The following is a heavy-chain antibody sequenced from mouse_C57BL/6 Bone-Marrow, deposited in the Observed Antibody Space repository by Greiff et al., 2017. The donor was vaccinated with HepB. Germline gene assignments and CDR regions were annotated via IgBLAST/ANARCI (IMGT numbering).Heavy chain of an antibody. CDR2: IDPENGAT. J-gene: IGHJ4*01. CDR1: GFNIKDDY. CDR3: TTPASDDYAMDY. Sequence: VQLQQSGAELVRPGASVKLSCTASGFNIKDDYMHWVKQRPEQGLEWIGWIDPENGATEYASKFQGKATITADTSSNTAYLQLSSLTSEDTAVYYCTTPASDDYAMDYWGQGTSVTVSS. V-gene: IGHV14-4*01. D-gene: IGHD6-1*01.